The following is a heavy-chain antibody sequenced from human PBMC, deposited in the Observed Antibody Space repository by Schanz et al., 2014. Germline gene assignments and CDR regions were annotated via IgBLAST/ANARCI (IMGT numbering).Heavy chain of an antibody. V-gene: IGHV1-18*01. CDR2: ISAYSGNS. D-gene: IGHD3-10*01. Sequence: QVQLVQSGAEVKKPGASVKVSCKASGYTLTGFGVSWVRQAPGQGREWMGWISAYSGNSKYAQKLQGRVTMTTDTPTSTAYMELRSLRSDDTAVYYCARERGVRGGGVWKVNWFDPWGQGTLVTVSS. CDR3: ARERGVRGGGVWKVNWFDP. CDR1: GYTLTGFG. J-gene: IGHJ5*02.